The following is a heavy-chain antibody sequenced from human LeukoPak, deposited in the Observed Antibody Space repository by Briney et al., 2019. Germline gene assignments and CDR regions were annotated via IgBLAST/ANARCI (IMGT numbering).Heavy chain of an antibody. CDR3: ARGAIQLSIGIYFDY. D-gene: IGHD5-18*01. CDR2: IIPIFGTA. Sequence: ASAKVSCKASGGTFSSYAISWVRQAPGQGLEWMGGIIPIFGTANYAQKFQGRVTITTDESTSTAYMELSSLRSEDTAVYYCARGAIQLSIGIYFDYWGQGTLVTVSS. J-gene: IGHJ4*02. CDR1: GGTFSSYA. V-gene: IGHV1-69*05.